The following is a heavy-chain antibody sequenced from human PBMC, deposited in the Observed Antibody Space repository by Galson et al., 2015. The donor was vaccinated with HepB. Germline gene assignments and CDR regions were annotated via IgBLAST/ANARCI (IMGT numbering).Heavy chain of an antibody. V-gene: IGHV3-48*02. J-gene: IGHJ6*03. CDR2: ISSSSSTI. D-gene: IGHD2-2*02. CDR1: GFTFSSYS. CDR3: ARGLYCSSTSCYSHPYYMDV. Sequence: SLRLSCAASGFTFSSYSMNWVRQAPGKGLEWVSYISSSSSTIYYADSVKGRFTISRDNAKNSLYLQMNSLRDEDTAVYYCARGLYCSSTSCYSHPYYMDVWGKGTTVTVSS.